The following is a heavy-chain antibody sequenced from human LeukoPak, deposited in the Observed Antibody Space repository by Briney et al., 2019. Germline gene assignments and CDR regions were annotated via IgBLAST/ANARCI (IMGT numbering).Heavy chain of an antibody. CDR2: IYYSGST. Sequence: PSQTLSLTCTVSGGSISSGDYYWSWIRQPPGKGLEWIGYIYYSGSTYYNPSLKSRVTISVDTSKNQFSLKLSSATAADTAVYYCARASPGATFDYWGQGTLVTVSS. J-gene: IGHJ4*02. CDR3: ARASPGATFDY. CDR1: GGSISSGDYY. V-gene: IGHV4-30-4*08.